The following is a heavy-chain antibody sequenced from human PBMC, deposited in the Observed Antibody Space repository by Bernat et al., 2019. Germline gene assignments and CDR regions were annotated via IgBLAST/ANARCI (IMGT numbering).Heavy chain of an antibody. CDR1: GDTVSSNSAA. D-gene: IGHD1-26*01. Sequence: QVQLQQSGPGLVKPSQTLSLTCAISGDTVSSNSAAWNWIRQSPSRGLEWLGRTYYRSKWYYDYAVSVNSRTTSHADTSKNQLSLRLRGVPPEDTAVYYCKRGFRGGVGGFDYWGQGTLVTVSS. J-gene: IGHJ4*02. CDR2: TYYRSKWYY. CDR3: KRGFRGGVGGFDY. V-gene: IGHV6-1*01.